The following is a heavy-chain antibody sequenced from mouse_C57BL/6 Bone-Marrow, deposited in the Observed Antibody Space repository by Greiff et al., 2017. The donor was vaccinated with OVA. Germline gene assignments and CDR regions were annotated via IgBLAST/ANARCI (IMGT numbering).Heavy chain of an antibody. J-gene: IGHJ4*01. CDR1: GYTFTSYG. CDR3: AREGVFPDYAMDY. V-gene: IGHV1-81*01. Sequence: QVQLKESGAELARPGASVKLSCKASGYTFTSYGISWVKQRTGQGLEWIGEIYPRSGNTYYNEKFKGKATLTADKSSSTAYMELRSLTSEDSAVYFCAREGVFPDYAMDYWGQGTSVTVSS. CDR2: IYPRSGNT.